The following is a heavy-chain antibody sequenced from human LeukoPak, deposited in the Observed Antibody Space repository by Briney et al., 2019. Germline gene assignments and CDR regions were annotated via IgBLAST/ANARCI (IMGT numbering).Heavy chain of an antibody. CDR1: GYNFKDYH. V-gene: IGHV1-2*02. J-gene: IGHJ4*02. Sequence: ASVKVSCKASGYNFKDYHIHWVRQAPGQGLEWMGFISPTTGGTNYAMQFRGRVTVTGDTYMNTAYLEIKNLKSDDTAVYYCARGWELQLSRTYFDYWGQGTLVIVST. CDR2: ISPTTGGT. CDR3: ARGWELQLSRTYFDY. D-gene: IGHD3-16*02.